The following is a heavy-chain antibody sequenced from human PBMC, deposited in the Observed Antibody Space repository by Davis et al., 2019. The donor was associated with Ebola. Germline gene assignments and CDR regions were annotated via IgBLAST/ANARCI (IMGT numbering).Heavy chain of an antibody. J-gene: IGHJ4*02. CDR1: GGSISSSSYY. V-gene: IGHV4-39*01. Sequence: GSLRLSCTVSGGSISSSSYYWGWIRQPPGKGLEWIGSIYYSGSTYYNPSLKSRVTISVDTSKNQFSLKLSSVTAADTAVYYCARGGVRILWGIMGYWGQGTLVTVSS. CDR2: IYYSGST. D-gene: IGHD2-21*01. CDR3: ARGGVRILWGIMGY.